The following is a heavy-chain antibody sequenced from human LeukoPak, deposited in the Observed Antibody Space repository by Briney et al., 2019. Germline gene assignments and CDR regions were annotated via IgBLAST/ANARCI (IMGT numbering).Heavy chain of an antibody. D-gene: IGHD1-14*01. CDR1: GFTFSSDA. J-gene: IGHJ5*02. CDR2: ISGSGDGT. V-gene: IGHV3-23*01. Sequence: PGGSLRLSCTSSGFTFSSDAMTWVRQAPGKGPEWVSSISGSGDGTYYADSVKGRFTISRDNSKNTLYLQMNSLRAEDTAVYYCANKPAGFDPWGQGTLVTVSS. CDR3: ANKPAGFDP.